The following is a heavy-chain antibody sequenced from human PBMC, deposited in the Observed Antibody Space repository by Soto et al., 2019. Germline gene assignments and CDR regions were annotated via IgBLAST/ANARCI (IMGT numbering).Heavy chain of an antibody. Sequence: EVQLLESGGGLVQPGGSLSLSCEAPGSTFSSYAMSWVPKAPGKGLEWVSAISGSGGSTYYADSVKGRFTISRDNSKNTLYLQMNSLRAEDTAVYYCAKGRGSFDYWGQGTLVTVSS. CDR3: AKGRGSFDY. J-gene: IGHJ4*02. V-gene: IGHV3-23*01. CDR1: GSTFSSYA. CDR2: ISGSGGST. D-gene: IGHD1-26*01.